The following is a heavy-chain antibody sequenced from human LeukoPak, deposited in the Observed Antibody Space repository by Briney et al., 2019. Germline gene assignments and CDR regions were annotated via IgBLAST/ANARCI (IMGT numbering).Heavy chain of an antibody. CDR2: INHSGST. J-gene: IGHJ5*02. CDR1: GGSFSGYY. CDR3: ARGALRVDP. V-gene: IGHV4-34*01. D-gene: IGHD4/OR15-4a*01. Sequence: SETLSLTCAVYGGSFSGYYWSWIRQPPGKGLEWTGEINHSGSTNYNPSLKSRVTISVDTSKNQFSLKLSSVTAADTAVYYCARGALRVDPWGQGTLVTVSS.